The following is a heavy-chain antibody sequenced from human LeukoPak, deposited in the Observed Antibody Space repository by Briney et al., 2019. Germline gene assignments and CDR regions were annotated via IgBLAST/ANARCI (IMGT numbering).Heavy chain of an antibody. CDR1: GGSISSSSYY. CDR2: IYYSGST. Sequence: SETLSLTCTVSGGSISSSSYYWGWLRQPPGKGLEWIGSIYYSGSTYYNPSLKSRVTISVDTSKNQFSLKLNSVTAADTAVYYCARGGSDSWGQGTLVSVSS. CDR3: ARGGSDS. D-gene: IGHD3-10*01. J-gene: IGHJ5*02. V-gene: IGHV4-39*01.